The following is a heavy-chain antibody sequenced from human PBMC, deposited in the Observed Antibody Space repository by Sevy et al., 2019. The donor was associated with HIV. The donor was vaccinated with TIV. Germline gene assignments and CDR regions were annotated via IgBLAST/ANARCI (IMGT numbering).Heavy chain of an antibody. CDR2: ISGSGGST. V-gene: IGHV3-23*01. CDR1: GFTFSSYA. J-gene: IGHJ6*03. CDR3: AKGDRGGDYSYYYMDV. D-gene: IGHD3-10*01. Sequence: GGSLRLSCAASGFTFSSYAMSWVRQAPGKGLEWVSAISGSGGSTYYADSVKGRYTISRDNSKKALYLQMNSLRAEDTAVYYCAKGDRGGDYSYYYMDVWGKGTTVTVSS.